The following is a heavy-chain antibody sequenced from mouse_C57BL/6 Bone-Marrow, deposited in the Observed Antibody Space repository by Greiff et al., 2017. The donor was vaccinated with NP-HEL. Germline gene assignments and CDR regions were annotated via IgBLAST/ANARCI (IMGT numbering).Heavy chain of an antibody. CDR3: ASEGFQYYFDY. CDR2: IHPNSGST. CDR1: GYTFTSYW. Sequence: VQLQQPGAELVKPGASVKLSCKASGYTFTSYWMHWVKQRPGQGLEWIGMIHPNSGSTNYNEKFKSKATLTVDKSSSTAYMQLSSLTSEDSAVYYCASEGFQYYFDYWGQGTTLTVSS. J-gene: IGHJ2*01. V-gene: IGHV1-64*01.